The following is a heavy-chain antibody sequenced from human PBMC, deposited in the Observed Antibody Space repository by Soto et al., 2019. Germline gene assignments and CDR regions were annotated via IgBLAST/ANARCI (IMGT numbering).Heavy chain of an antibody. D-gene: IGHD3-22*01. V-gene: IGHV1-18*01. J-gene: IGHJ3*02. CDR2: ISAYNGNT. Sequence: ASVKVSCKASGYTFTSYGISWVRQAPGQGLEWMGWISAYNGNTNYAQKLQGRVTMNKDTSTSTAYMELRSLRSDDTAVYYCARSHYDSSGYDAFDIWGQGTMVTVSS. CDR1: GYTFTSYG. CDR3: ARSHYDSSGYDAFDI.